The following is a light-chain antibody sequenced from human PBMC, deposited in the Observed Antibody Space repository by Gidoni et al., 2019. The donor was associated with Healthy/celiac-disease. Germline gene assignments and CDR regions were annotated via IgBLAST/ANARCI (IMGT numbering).Light chain of an antibody. J-gene: IGKJ1*01. V-gene: IGKV1-39*01. Sequence: SSLSAAVGDRVTITCRASQRISSYLNWYQQKPGKAPKLLIYAASSLQSGVPSRFSGSGSGTDFTLTISSLQPEDFATYYCQQSYSTLDWTFGQGTKVEIK. CDR1: QRISSY. CDR3: QQSYSTLDWT. CDR2: AAS.